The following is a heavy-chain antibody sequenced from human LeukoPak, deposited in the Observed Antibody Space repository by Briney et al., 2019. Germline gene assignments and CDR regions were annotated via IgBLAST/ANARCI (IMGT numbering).Heavy chain of an antibody. CDR3: AXEIXSTGYYYGGGYMDV. V-gene: IGHV3-11*04. Sequence: GGSLRLSCAASGFNFSDYYMSWVRQAPGRGLEWISFFSSGDTNIKYADSVKGRFTISRDNAKNSLYLQMTSLRAEDTAVYFCAXEIXSTGYYYGGGYMDVWGEGTTVTVSS. J-gene: IGHJ6*03. CDR2: FSSGDTNI. D-gene: IGHD3-22*01. CDR1: GFNFSDYY.